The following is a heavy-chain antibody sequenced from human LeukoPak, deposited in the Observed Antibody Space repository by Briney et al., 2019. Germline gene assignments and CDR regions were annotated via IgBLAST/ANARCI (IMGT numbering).Heavy chain of an antibody. J-gene: IGHJ4*02. CDR1: GFTSSSYA. V-gene: IGHV3-64D*06. CDR3: VKAPHYYGSGSYHDY. D-gene: IGHD3-10*01. Sequence: GGSLRLSCSASGFTSSSYAMHWVRQAPGKGLEYVSAISSNGGSTYYADSVKGRFTISRDNSKNTLYLQMSSLRAEDTAVYYCVKAPHYYGSGSYHDYWGQGTLVTVSS. CDR2: ISSNGGST.